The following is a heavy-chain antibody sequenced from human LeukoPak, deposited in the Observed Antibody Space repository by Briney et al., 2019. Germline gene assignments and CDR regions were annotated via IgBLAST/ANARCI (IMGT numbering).Heavy chain of an antibody. CDR1: EITFSRSW. J-gene: IGHJ4*02. V-gene: IGHV3-7*02. D-gene: IGHD3-3*01. CDR2: INQDGSEK. CDR3: ATYHYDFWPGYWNPFDD. Sequence: PGGSLRRSCAASEITFSRSWVSWVRQAPGKGLEWVASINQDGSEKYHVDSVRGRFTISRDNAKNSLYLQMNSLRVEDTALYYCATYHYDFWPGYWNPFDDWGQGTLVTVSS.